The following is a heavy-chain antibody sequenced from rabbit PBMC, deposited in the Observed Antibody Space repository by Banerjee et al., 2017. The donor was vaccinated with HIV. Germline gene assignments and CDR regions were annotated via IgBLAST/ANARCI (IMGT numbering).Heavy chain of an antibody. CDR1: GIDFSSYG. D-gene: IGHD2-1*01. J-gene: IGHJ4*01. CDR2: IYPDYDST. Sequence: QLVESGGGLVTLGGSLKLSCKASGIDFSSYGISWVRQAPGKGLEWIAYIYPDYDSTDYASWAKGPFPLPLGNAQNPVFLQMASLTAPDTATYFCAKVGIHSMTMGGGRYLDLWGPGTLVTVS. CDR3: AKVGIHSMTMGGGRYLDL. V-gene: IGHV1S7*01.